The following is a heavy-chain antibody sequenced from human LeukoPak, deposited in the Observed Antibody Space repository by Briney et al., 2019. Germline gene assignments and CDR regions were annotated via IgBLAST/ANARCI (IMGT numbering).Heavy chain of an antibody. J-gene: IGHJ4*02. CDR2: IYHTGST. D-gene: IGHD6-19*01. CDR3: STIAVVAGYDFDC. Sequence: SETLSLTCTVSGGSVSNGNYGWSWIRQPPGKGLEWIGYIYHTGSTNYSPSLKSRVTISIDTSKNQFSLKLTAVTAADTALYYCSTIAVVAGYDFDCWGQGTLVTVSS. V-gene: IGHV4-61*01. CDR1: GGSVSNGNYG.